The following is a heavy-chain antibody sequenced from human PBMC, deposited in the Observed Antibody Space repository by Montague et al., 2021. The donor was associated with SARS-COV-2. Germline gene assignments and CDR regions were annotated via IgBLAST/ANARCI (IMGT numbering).Heavy chain of an antibody. CDR3: ARDHGQWFGELWGHGLDV. CDR1: SGSISTGHH. D-gene: IGHD3-10*01. Sequence: TLSPTCSVSSGSISTGHHWSWIRQHPMKGLEWIGYIYYSGSTYYNPSFKGRVTISIDTAKNQFSLELTSMTAADTAVYYCARDHGQWFGELWGHGLDVWGQGTTVIVSS. V-gene: IGHV4-31*03. CDR2: IYYSGST. J-gene: IGHJ6*02.